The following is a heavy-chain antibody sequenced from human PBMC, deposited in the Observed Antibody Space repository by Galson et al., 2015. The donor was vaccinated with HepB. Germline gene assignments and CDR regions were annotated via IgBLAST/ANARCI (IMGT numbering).Heavy chain of an antibody. CDR1: GFTFSSYG. Sequence: SLRLSCAASGFTFSSYGMHWVRQAPGKGLEWVAVIWYDGSNKYYADSVKGRFTISRDNAKNTLYLQMNSLRAEDTAVYYCASRGGYLQTYYYYYGMDVWGQGTTVTVSS. CDR2: IWYDGSNK. D-gene: IGHD3-16*01. J-gene: IGHJ6*02. V-gene: IGHV3-33*03. CDR3: ASRGGYLQTYYYYYGMDV.